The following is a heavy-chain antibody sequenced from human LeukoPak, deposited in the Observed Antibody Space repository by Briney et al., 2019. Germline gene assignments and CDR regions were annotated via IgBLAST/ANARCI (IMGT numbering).Heavy chain of an antibody. CDR3: TRGVYYYMDV. V-gene: IGHV4-30-2*01. CDR2: IYHSGST. J-gene: IGHJ6*03. D-gene: IGHD6-13*01. Sequence: TTSETLSLTCTVSGGSISGGGDYWSWIRQPPGKGLEWIGYIYHSGSTYYTPSLKSRVTISLDRSKNQVSLNLTSVTAADTAVYYCTRGVYYYMDVWGKGTTVTVSS. CDR1: GGSISGGGDY.